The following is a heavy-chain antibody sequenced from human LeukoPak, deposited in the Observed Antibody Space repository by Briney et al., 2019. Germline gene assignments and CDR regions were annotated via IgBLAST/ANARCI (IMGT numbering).Heavy chain of an antibody. Sequence: PSETLSLTCTVSGGSISSGDYYWSWLRQPPGKGLEWIGYIYYSGSTYYNPSLKSRVTISVDTSKNQFSLKLSSVTAADTAVYYCARHEGSSFSTAPSWGQGTLVTVSS. V-gene: IGHV4-30-4*08. J-gene: IGHJ4*02. D-gene: IGHD6-13*01. CDR1: GGSISSGDYY. CDR2: IYYSGST. CDR3: ARHEGSSFSTAPS.